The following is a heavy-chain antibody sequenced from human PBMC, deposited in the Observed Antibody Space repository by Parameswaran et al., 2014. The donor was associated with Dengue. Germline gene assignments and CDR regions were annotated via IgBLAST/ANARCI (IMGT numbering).Heavy chain of an antibody. D-gene: IGHD3-10*01. CDR1: GGSISSVGYY. CDR2: IYYRGST. V-gene: IGHV4-31*03. Sequence: TLSLTCTVSGGSISSVGYYWGWIRQHPGKGLEWIGYIYYRGSTYYNPSLKGRVTISVDTSKNNFSLNLTSVIAADTAVYFCARGRGDMLRKVGGPTNSYFYYVDVWGKGTTVTVPS. CDR3: ARGRGDMLRKVGGPTNSYFYYVDV. J-gene: IGHJ6*03.